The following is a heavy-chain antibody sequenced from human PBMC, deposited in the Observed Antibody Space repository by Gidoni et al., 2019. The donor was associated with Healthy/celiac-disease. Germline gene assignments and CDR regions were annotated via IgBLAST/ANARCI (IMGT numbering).Heavy chain of an antibody. J-gene: IGHJ6*02. CDR1: GGTFSSYA. D-gene: IGHD4-17*01. V-gene: IGHV1-69*01. CDR3: ARDSVGDGDFYYYYGMDV. CDR2: IIPIFGTA. Sequence: QVQLVQSGAEVKKPGSSVKVSCKASGGTFSSYAISWVRQAPGQGLEWMGGIIPIFGTANYAQKFQGRVTITADESTSTAYMELSSLRSEDTAVYYCARDSVGDGDFYYYYGMDVWGQGTTVTVSS.